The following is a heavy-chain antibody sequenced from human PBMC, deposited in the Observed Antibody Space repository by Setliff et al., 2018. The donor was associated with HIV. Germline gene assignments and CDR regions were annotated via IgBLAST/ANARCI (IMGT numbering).Heavy chain of an antibody. Sequence: ASVKVSCKASGYSFTGYYIHWVRQAPGQGLEWMGWINPNSGATNYAQKFEDKVTMTRDTSLSTGYMNLSGLRSDDTAVYYCPRGGEIALAAHRRWLDSWGQGTLVTVSS. CDR3: PRGGEIALAAHRRWLDS. CDR2: INPNSGAT. CDR1: GYSFTGYY. D-gene: IGHD6-19*01. J-gene: IGHJ5*01. V-gene: IGHV1-2*02.